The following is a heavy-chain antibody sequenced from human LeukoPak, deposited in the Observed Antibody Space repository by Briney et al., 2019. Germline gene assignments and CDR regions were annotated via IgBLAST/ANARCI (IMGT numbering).Heavy chain of an antibody. J-gene: IGHJ4*02. CDR1: GFTVSSNY. Sequence: GGSLRLSCAASGFTVSSNYMSWVRQAPGKGLEWVSVIYSGGSTYYADSVKGRFTISRDNSKNTLYLQMNSLRAEDTAVYYCARAHYYGSGSYLYFDYWGQGTLVTVSS. V-gene: IGHV3-66*01. D-gene: IGHD3-10*01. CDR2: IYSGGST. CDR3: ARAHYYGSGSYLYFDY.